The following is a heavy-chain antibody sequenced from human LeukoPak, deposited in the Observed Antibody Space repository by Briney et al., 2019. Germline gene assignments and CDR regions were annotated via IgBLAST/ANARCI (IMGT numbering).Heavy chain of an antibody. D-gene: IGHD1-7*01. CDR2: IYYSGST. Sequence: PSETLSLTCTVSGGSISSSSYYWGWIRQPPGKGLEWVGSIYYSGSTYYNPSLKSRVTISVDTSKNQFSLQLNSVTPEDTAVYYCAREINWNYFLRWFDPWGQGTLVTVSS. CDR1: GGSISSSSYY. CDR3: AREINWNYFLRWFDP. J-gene: IGHJ5*02. V-gene: IGHV4-39*07.